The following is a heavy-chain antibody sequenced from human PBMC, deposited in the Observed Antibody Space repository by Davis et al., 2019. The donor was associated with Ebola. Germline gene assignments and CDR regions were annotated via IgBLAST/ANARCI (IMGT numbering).Heavy chain of an antibody. CDR1: GYTFTSYG. Sequence: AASVKVSCKASGYTFTSYGITWVRQAPGQGLEWMGWINPHNGNTNYVQNVQGRVTMTTDTSTSTAYMEVGSLRSDDTAVYYCARAQFPTTSDHWGQGTLVTVSS. V-gene: IGHV1-18*04. D-gene: IGHD1-1*01. CDR2: INPHNGNT. CDR3: ARAQFPTTSDH. J-gene: IGHJ4*02.